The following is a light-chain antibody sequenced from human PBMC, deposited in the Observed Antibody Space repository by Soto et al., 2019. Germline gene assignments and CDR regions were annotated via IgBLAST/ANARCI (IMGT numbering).Light chain of an antibody. CDR1: QDVGKW. V-gene: IGKV1-12*01. CDR2: GAS. CDR3: QQYYSYPRT. Sequence: DIQMTQSPPSVSASVGDRVTITCRASQDVGKWLAWYQQKPGKAPTLLIHGASSLQSGVPSRFSGSGSGTDFTLTISCLQSEDFATYYCQQYYSYPRTFGQGTKVEIK. J-gene: IGKJ1*01.